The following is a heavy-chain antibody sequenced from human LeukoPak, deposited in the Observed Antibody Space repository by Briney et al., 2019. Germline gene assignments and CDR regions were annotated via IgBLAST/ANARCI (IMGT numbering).Heavy chain of an antibody. CDR3: ARRGVRPYCSSTSCYTNWFDP. V-gene: IGHV4-30-2*01. CDR2: VYHSGST. J-gene: IGHJ5*02. Sequence: SETLSLTCAVSGGSISSGGYSWSWIRQPPGKGLEWIGYVYHSGSTYYNPSLKSRVTLSVDTSKNQFSLKLSSVTAADTAVYYCARRGVRPYCSSTSCYTNWFDPWGQGTLVTVSS. D-gene: IGHD2-2*02. CDR1: GGSISSGGYS.